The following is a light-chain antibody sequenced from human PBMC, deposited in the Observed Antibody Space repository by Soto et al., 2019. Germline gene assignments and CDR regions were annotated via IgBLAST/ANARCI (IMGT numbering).Light chain of an antibody. CDR3: HQDYTYST. CDR1: QDVRNS. V-gene: IGKV1-5*03. J-gene: IGKJ2*01. CDR2: QAS. Sequence: DIPMTQSPSVLSASVGDKVTITCRASQDVRNSLAWYQQRPGKAPEMFISQASDTQGGVPSRFSGSGSGTEFTLTITRLQHDDVASYFHHQDYTYSTFGQGTKL.